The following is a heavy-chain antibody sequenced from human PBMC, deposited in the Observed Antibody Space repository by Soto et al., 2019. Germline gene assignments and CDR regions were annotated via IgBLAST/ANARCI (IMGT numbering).Heavy chain of an antibody. J-gene: IGHJ4*02. Sequence: PSETLSLTCAVSAYSISSAYYWGWIRQPPGKGLEWIGSIYHSGSTYYNPSLKSRVTISVDTSKNQFSLKLSSATAEDTAVYYYSTMPRYDSINYWGQGTLVTVSS. CDR3: STMPRYDSINY. CDR1: AYSISSAYY. CDR2: IYHSGST. V-gene: IGHV4-38-2*01. D-gene: IGHD2-2*01.